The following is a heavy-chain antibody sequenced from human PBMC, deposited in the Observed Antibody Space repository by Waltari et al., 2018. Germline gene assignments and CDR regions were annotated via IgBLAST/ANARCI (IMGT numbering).Heavy chain of an antibody. D-gene: IGHD1-26*01. CDR2: IHGTGKT. Sequence: QLQLQQSGPGLVKPSESLFLSCAVSGDSVSTNYWWSWVRQPPGKGLEWIGQIHGTGKTNYNPSLESRVTMSMDTSNNQFSLRVTSPTAADTAVYFCARDRGRGLYLDSWGQGTLVTVS. J-gene: IGHJ4*02. CDR3: ARDRGRGLYLDS. CDR1: GDSVSTNYW. V-gene: IGHV4-4*02.